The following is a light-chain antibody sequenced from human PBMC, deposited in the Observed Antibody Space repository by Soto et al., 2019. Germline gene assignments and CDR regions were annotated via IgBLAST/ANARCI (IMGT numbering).Light chain of an antibody. Sequence: EIVMTQSPATLSVSPGERATLSCRASQGVDTNLAWYQQKPGQAPRVLIYGASTRAAGIPARFSGSGSGTEFTLTISSLQSEDFAVYYCQQYDDWPPWTFGQGTKVEIK. V-gene: IGKV3-15*01. CDR2: GAS. J-gene: IGKJ1*01. CDR1: QGVDTN. CDR3: QQYDDWPPWT.